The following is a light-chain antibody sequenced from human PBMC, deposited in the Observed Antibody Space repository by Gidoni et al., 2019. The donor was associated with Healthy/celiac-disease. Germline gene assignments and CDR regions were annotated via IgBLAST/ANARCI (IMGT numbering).Light chain of an antibody. Sequence: DIQMTQSPSSLSASVGDRVTITCQASQDISNYLNWYPQKPGKAPKLLIYDASNLKTGVPSRFSGSGSGTDFTFTISSLQPEDIATYYCQQYDNLPPLTFGGGTEVEIK. CDR1: QDISNY. CDR2: DAS. J-gene: IGKJ4*01. CDR3: QQYDNLPPLT. V-gene: IGKV1-33*01.